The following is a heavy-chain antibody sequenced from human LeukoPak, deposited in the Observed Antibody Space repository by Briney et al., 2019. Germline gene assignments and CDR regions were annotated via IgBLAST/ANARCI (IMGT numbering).Heavy chain of an antibody. Sequence: AGGSLRLSCTASGFTFGDYAMSWFRQAPGKGLEGVGFIKSKAYGGTTEYAASVKGRFTIPRDDSKSIAYLQMNSLKTEDTAVYYCAKDHVGYYYYYFDYGGQGTLVTVSA. J-gene: IGHJ4*02. D-gene: IGHD3-22*01. CDR1: GFTFGDYA. CDR2: IKSKAYGGTT. CDR3: AKDHVGYYYYYFDY. V-gene: IGHV3-49*03.